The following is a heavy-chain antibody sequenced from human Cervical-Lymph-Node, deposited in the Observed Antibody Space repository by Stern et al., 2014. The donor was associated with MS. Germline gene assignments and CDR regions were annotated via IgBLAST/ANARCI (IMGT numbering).Heavy chain of an antibody. CDR2: IYPGDSDT. CDR1: GYSFSSHW. Sequence: EVQLVESGAEVKKPGESLKISCQGSGYSFSSHWIAWVRQMPGKGLEWMGIIYPGDSDTRYSPSFQGQVTISADKSINTAYLQWSSLRASDSAIYYCARGGVSFDTGLVAFDYWGQGTLVTVSS. J-gene: IGHJ4*02. D-gene: IGHD5-18*01. CDR3: ARGGVSFDTGLVAFDY. V-gene: IGHV5-51*01.